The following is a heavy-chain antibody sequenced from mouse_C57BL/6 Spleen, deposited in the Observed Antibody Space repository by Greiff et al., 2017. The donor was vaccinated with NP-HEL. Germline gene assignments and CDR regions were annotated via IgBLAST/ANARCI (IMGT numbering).Heavy chain of an antibody. CDR2: IDPSDSYT. D-gene: IGHD2-4*01. CDR1: GYTFTSYD. CDR3: ARIDYGAMDY. V-gene: IGHV1-59*01. J-gene: IGHJ4*01. Sequence: QVQLQQSGPELVKPGASVKLSCKASGYTFTSYDINWVKQRPGQGLEWIGVIDPSDSYTNYNQKFKGKATLTVDTSSSTAYMQLSSLTSEDSAVYYCARIDYGAMDYWGQGTSVTVSS.